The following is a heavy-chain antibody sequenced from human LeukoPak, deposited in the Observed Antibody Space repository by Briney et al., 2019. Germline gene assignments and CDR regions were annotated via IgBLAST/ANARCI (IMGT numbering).Heavy chain of an antibody. D-gene: IGHD3-22*01. CDR3: ARGADSSGYYSIFYFDY. V-gene: IGHV4-59*01. J-gene: IGHJ4*02. CDR2: IYYSGST. Sequence: SETLSLTCAVSGGSISSYYWNWIRQPPGKGLEWIGYIYYSGSTNYNPSLKSRVTISVDTSKNQFSLKLSSVTAADTAVYYCARGADSSGYYSIFYFDYWGQGTLVTVSS. CDR1: GGSISSYY.